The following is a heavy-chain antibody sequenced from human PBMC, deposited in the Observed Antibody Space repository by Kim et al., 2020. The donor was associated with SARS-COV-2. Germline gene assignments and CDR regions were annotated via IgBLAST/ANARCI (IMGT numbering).Heavy chain of an antibody. V-gene: IGHV3-15*01. Sequence: GGSLRLSCAGSGLSLNNYWMSWVRQAPGKGLEWIGRIKSKIDGGTTDYAAPVKGRFTISRDDSKNTLYLQMNSLKTEDTALYFCTALPHLGQGTVVTVSS. J-gene: IGHJ4*02. CDR3: TALPH. CDR1: GLSLNNYW. CDR2: IKSKIDGGTT.